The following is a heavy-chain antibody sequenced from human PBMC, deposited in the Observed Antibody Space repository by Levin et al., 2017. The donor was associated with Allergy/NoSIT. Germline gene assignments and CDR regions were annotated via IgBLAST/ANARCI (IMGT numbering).Heavy chain of an antibody. Sequence: GGSLRLSCAASGFTVSSYAMSWVRQAPGKGLEWVSIISDSGGKTYLADSVKGRFTISRDNSKNKACLQMNRLRAEDTAVYYCVKEVRPGGVAGTESDYWCQGTLVTVSS. V-gene: IGHV3-23*01. CDR2: ISDSGGKT. D-gene: IGHD6-19*01. CDR1: GFTVSSYA. CDR3: VKEVRPGGVAGTESDY. J-gene: IGHJ4*02.